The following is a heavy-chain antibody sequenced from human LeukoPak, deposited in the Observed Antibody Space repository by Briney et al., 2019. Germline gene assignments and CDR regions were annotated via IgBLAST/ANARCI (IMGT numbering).Heavy chain of an antibody. Sequence: GASVKVSCKASGYTFTSYGISWVRQAPGQGLEWMGWISAYNGNTNYAQKLQGRVTMTTDTSTSTAYMELRSLRSDDTAVYYCARDGVAAAVKXXXDYWGQGTLVTVSS. J-gene: IGHJ4*02. CDR3: ARDGVAAAVKXXXDY. D-gene: IGHD6-13*01. CDR1: GYTFTSYG. V-gene: IGHV1-18*01. CDR2: ISAYNGNT.